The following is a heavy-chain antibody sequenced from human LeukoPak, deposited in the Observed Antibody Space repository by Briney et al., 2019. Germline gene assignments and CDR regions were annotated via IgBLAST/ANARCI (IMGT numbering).Heavy chain of an antibody. Sequence: PGGSLRLSCAASGFTFSTYDKHCARQPAGKGLEWVSAISTTDDTYYPGSVKGRFTISRENAKSSLYLQMNSRRAEDTAVYYCARGRSGSYFDSWGQGTLVAVSA. D-gene: IGHD1-26*01. J-gene: IGHJ4*02. CDR3: ARGRSGSYFDS. V-gene: IGHV3-13*04. CDR2: ISTTDDT. CDR1: GFTFSTYD.